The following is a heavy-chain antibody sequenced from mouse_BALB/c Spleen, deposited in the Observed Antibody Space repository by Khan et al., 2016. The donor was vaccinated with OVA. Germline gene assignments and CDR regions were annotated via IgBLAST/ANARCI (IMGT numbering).Heavy chain of an antibody. CDR1: GYTFTNYV. J-gene: IGHJ2*01. CDR3: TRFHGGY. CDR2: INTYTGET. Sequence: QIQLVQSGPELKKPGETVKISCKASGYTFTNYVMNWVKQSPGKGLKWMGWINTYTGETTYADDFKGRFAFSLETSASTAYLQINGLKNEDTATYFCTRFHGGYWGQGTTLTVSS. V-gene: IGHV9-3-1*01.